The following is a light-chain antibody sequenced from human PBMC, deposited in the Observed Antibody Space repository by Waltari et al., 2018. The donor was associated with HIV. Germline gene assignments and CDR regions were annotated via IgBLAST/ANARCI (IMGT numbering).Light chain of an antibody. CDR2: LGS. J-gene: IGKJ1*01. Sequence: DIVMTQSPPSLLVAPGGPASISCRSGQSLLHSNGYNYLAWYLQKPGQSPQLLIYLGSNRASGVPDRFSSSGSGTDFTLKISRVEAEDVGVYYCMQALQSPPWTFGQGTKVEIK. CDR3: MQALQSPPWT. CDR1: QSLLHSNGYNY. V-gene: IGKV2-28*01.